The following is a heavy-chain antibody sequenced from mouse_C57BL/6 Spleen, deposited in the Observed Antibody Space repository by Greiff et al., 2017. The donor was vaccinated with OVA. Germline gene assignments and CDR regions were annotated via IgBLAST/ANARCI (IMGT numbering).Heavy chain of an antibody. J-gene: IGHJ4*01. D-gene: IGHD2-3*01. V-gene: IGHV1-15*01. CDR2: IDPETGGT. CDR3: TRDGYYYAMDY. CDR1: GYTFTDYE. Sequence: QVQLQQSGAELVRPGASVTLSCKASGYTFTDYEMHWLKQTPVHGLEWIGAIDPETGGTAYNQKFKGKAILTADKSSSTAYMELRSLTSEDSAVYYCTRDGYYYAMDYWGQGTSVTVSS.